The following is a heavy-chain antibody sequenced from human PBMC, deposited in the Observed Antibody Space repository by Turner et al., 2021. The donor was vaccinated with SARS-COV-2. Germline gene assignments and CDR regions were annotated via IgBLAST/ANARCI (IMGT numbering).Heavy chain of an antibody. CDR2: INPNSGGT. Sequence: QVQLVQSGAEVKKPGASVKVSCKASGYTFTGSYMHWVRQAPGQGLEWMGWINPNSGGTNYAQKFQGRVTMTWDTSISTAYMELSRLRSDDTAVYYCARSRYTYGSYYYYGMDVWGQGTTVTVSS. CDR1: GYTFTGSY. D-gene: IGHD5-18*01. J-gene: IGHJ6*02. CDR3: ARSRYTYGSYYYYGMDV. V-gene: IGHV1-2*02.